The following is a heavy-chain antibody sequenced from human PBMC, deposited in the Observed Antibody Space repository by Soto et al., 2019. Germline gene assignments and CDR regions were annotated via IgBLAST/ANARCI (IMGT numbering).Heavy chain of an antibody. V-gene: IGHV3-33*08. CDR1: GFTFSSYG. J-gene: IGHJ4*02. D-gene: IGHD1-1*01. Sequence: GGSLRLSCAASGFTFSSYGMHWVRQAPGKGLEWVAVIWYDGSNKYYADSVKGRFTISRDNSKNTLYLQMNSLRDEDTAVYYCARDGKGAAYTFGPYYFDSWGQGAPVTVSS. CDR2: IWYDGSNK. CDR3: ARDGKGAAYTFGPYYFDS.